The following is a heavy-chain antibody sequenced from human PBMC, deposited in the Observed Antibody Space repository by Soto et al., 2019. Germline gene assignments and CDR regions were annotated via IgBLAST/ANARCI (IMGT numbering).Heavy chain of an antibody. J-gene: IGHJ6*02. CDR1: GYTFTSYG. CDR3: ARAGSVTVAPHYYYYGMDV. D-gene: IGHD6-19*01. V-gene: IGHV1-18*01. CDR2: ISAYNGNT. Sequence: ASVKVSCKASGYTFTSYGISWVRQAPGQGLEWMGWISAYNGNTNYAQKLQGRVTMTTDTSTSTAYMELRSLRSDDTAVYYCARAGSVTVAPHYYYYGMDVWGQGTTVTVSS.